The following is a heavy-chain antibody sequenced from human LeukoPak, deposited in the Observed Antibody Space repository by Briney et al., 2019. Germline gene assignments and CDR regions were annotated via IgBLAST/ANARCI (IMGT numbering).Heavy chain of an antibody. V-gene: IGHV3-48*03. D-gene: IGHD2-15*01. CDR1: GFTFTNYE. CDR2: ISSSGSAI. Sequence: PGGSLRLSCVASGFTFTNYEMNWVRQAPGKGLEWVSYISSSGSAIYDADSVKGRFTISRDNVRNSLHLQMNSLRAEDTAVYYCARERGYGYFDSWGQGTLVTVSS. J-gene: IGHJ4*02. CDR3: ARERGYGYFDS.